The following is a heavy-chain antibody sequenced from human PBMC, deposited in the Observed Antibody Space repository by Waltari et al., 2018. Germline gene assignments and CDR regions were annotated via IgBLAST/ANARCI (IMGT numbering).Heavy chain of an antibody. CDR1: GFTFSSYA. CDR3: ARDRRATVTNWFDP. J-gene: IGHJ5*02. Sequence: QVQLVESGGGVVQPGRSLRLSCAASGFTFSSYAMHWVRQAPGKGLGGGAVISYDGSNKYYADSVKGRFTISRDNSKNTLYLQMNSLRAEDTAVYYCARDRRATVTNWFDPWGQGTLVTVSS. D-gene: IGHD4-17*01. CDR2: ISYDGSNK. V-gene: IGHV3-30-3*01.